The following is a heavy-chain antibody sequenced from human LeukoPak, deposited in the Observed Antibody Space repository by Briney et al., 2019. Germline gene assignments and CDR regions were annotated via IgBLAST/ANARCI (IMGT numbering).Heavy chain of an antibody. V-gene: IGHV4-39*01. CDR2: IYYSGST. Sequence: PSETLSLTCTVSGGSISSSSYYWGWIRQPPGKGLEWIGSIYYSGSTYYNPSLTSRVTISVDTSKNQFSLKLSSVTAADTAVYYCARLVATSSSPSIDYWGQGTLVTVSS. J-gene: IGHJ4*02. D-gene: IGHD6-6*01. CDR1: GGSISSSSYY. CDR3: ARLVATSSSPSIDY.